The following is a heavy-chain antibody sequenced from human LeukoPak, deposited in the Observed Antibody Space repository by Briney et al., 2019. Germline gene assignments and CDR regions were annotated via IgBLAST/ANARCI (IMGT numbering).Heavy chain of an antibody. V-gene: IGHV4-59*08. CDR2: INYSGSA. D-gene: IGHD3-22*01. J-gene: IGHJ4*02. CDR3: ARLYYDSSGFYFFDY. Sequence: SETLSLTCTVSGVSISNYYWNWIRQPPGQGPEWIGYINYSGSANYNPSLKSRVTISVDLSKIQFSLKLSSVTAADTAVYYCARLYYDSSGFYFFDYWGQGTLVTVSS. CDR1: GVSISNYY.